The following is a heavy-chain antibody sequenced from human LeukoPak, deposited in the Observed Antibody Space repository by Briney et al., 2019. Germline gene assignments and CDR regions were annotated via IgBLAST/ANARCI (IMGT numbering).Heavy chain of an antibody. CDR2: ISYDAGYK. D-gene: IGHD3-22*01. J-gene: IGHJ4*02. V-gene: IGHV3-30*09. CDR1: GFTFSSYA. CDR3: ARVTSDYYDSSGYHPFDY. Sequence: GGSLRLSCEAAGFTFSSYAMHWVRQAPGEGLEWVSIISYDAGYKYYADSVKGRFAISRDNAKNSLYLQMNSLRAEDTAVYYCARVTSDYYDSSGYHPFDYWGQGTLVTVSS.